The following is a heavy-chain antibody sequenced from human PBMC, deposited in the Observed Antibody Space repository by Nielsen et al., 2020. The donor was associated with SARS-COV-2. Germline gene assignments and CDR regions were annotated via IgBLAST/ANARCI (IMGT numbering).Heavy chain of an antibody. Sequence: GESLKISCAASGFTFSSYGMHWVRQAPGKGLEWVAVISYDGSNKYYADSVKGRFTISRDNSKNTLYLQMNSLRAEDTAVYYCAKDHCSSTSCPPAWDYYYYGMDVWGQGTTVTVSS. D-gene: IGHD2-2*01. CDR3: AKDHCSSTSCPPAWDYYYYGMDV. CDR1: GFTFSSYG. V-gene: IGHV3-30*18. CDR2: ISYDGSNK. J-gene: IGHJ6*02.